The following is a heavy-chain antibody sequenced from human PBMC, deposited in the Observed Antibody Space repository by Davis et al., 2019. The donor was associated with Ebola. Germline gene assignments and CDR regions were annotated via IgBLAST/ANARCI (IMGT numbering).Heavy chain of an antibody. D-gene: IGHD4-17*01. V-gene: IGHV3-33*01. J-gene: IGHJ4*02. CDR2: IWYDGSNK. Sequence: PGGSLRLSCAASGFTFSSYGMHWVRQAPGKGLEWVAVIWYDGSNKYYADSVKGRFTISRDNSKNTLYLQMNSLRAEDTAVYYCARDRGMDIGMTTVTTYSYYFDYWGQGTLVTVSS. CDR1: GFTFSSYG. CDR3: ARDRGMDIGMTTVTTYSYYFDY.